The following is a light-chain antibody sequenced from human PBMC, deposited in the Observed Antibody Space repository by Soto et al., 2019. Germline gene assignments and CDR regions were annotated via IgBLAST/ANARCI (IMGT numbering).Light chain of an antibody. CDR1: QSVSSN. CDR3: QQYNSYPIT. Sequence: EIVMTQSPATLSVSPGERVTLSCRASQSVSSNFAWYQQKPGQAPRLLIYGASTRATGIPARFSGSGSGTEFTLTISSLQSEEFATYYCQQYNSYPITFGQGTRREMK. CDR2: GAS. J-gene: IGKJ5*01. V-gene: IGKV3-15*01.